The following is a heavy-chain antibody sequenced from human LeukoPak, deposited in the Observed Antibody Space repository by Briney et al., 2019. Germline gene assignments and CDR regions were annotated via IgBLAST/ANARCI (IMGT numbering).Heavy chain of an antibody. CDR1: GFTFSSYS. D-gene: IGHD5-18*01. Sequence: AGGSLRLSCAASGFTFSSYSMNWVRQAPGKGLEWVSSISSSSSYIYYADSVKGRFTISRDNAKNSLYLQMNSLRAEDTAVYYCARRGHGYGSPFDYWGQGTLVTVPS. CDR3: ARRGHGYGSPFDY. CDR2: ISSSSSYI. J-gene: IGHJ4*02. V-gene: IGHV3-21*01.